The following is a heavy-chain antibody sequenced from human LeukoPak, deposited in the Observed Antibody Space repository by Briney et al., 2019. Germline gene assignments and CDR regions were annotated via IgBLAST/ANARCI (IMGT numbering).Heavy chain of an antibody. D-gene: IGHD2-15*01. V-gene: IGHV4-59*01. CDR1: GASISSSY. J-gene: IGHJ3*02. Sequence: PSGTLSLTCTVSGASISSSYWSWVRQPPGKRLEWIGFIYYNWNTNSNPSLKSRVTISVDTSKNQLSLKLSSVTAADPALYYCVRGNYDDRGYSNAFDIWGQGAMVVVSS. CDR3: VRGNYDDRGYSNAFDI. CDR2: IYYNWNT.